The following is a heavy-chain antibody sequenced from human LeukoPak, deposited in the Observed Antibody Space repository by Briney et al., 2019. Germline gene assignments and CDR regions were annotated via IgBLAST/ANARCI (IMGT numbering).Heavy chain of an antibody. V-gene: IGHV3-74*03. D-gene: IGHD3-22*01. CDR3: ARDRYYYDSSSRAFDI. Sequence: QPGGSLRLSCAASGFTFSRYWMHWVRQAPGKGLMWVSRISPDGSTTLYADSVKGRFTISRDNAKNTLYLQMNSLGAEDTAVYYCARDRYYYDSSSRAFDIWGQGTMVTVSS. CDR1: GFTFSRYW. CDR2: ISPDGSTT. J-gene: IGHJ3*02.